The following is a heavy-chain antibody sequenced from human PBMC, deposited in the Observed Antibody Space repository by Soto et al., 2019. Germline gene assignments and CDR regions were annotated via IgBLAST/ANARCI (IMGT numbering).Heavy chain of an antibody. Sequence: SVKVSCKASGGTFSSYAISWVRQAPGQGLEWMGGIIPIFGTANYAQKFQGRVTITADESTSTAYMELSSLRSEDTAVYYCARGVGGFYYDSSGYDWFDPWGQGTLVTVSS. D-gene: IGHD3-22*01. CDR2: IIPIFGTA. CDR3: ARGVGGFYYDSSGYDWFDP. V-gene: IGHV1-69*13. J-gene: IGHJ5*02. CDR1: GGTFSSYA.